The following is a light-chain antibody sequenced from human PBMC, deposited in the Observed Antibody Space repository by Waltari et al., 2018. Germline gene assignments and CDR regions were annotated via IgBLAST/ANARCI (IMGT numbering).Light chain of an antibody. CDR2: DVS. CDR1: SSDVGGYKY. J-gene: IGLJ2*01. CDR3: SSYRTTTTRL. Sequence: QSALTQPASVSGSPGQSIPIPCTGTSSDVGGYKYVPWYQQHPGKAPKLIIYDVSERPSGVSTRFSGSKSGNTASLTISGLQAEDEADYYCSSYRTTTTRLFGGGTKVTVL. V-gene: IGLV2-14*03.